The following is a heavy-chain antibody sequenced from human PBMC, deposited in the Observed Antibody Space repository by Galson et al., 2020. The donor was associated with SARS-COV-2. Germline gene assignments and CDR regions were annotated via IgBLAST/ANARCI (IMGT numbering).Heavy chain of an antibody. CDR1: GFTFSSYA. CDR2: ISYDGSNK. D-gene: IGHD6-13*01. CDR3: ARDKGFPAQYSSSWYLLYYYGMDV. V-gene: IGHV3-30-3*01. Sequence: GGSLRLSCAASGFTFSSYAMHWVRQAPGKGLEWVAVISYDGSNKYYADSVKGRFTISRDNSKNTLYLQMNSLRAEDTAVYYCARDKGFPAQYSSSWYLLYYYGMDVWGQGTTVTVSS. J-gene: IGHJ6*02.